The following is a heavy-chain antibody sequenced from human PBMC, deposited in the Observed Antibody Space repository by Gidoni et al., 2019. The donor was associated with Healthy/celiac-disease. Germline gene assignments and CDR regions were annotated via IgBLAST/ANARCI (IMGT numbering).Heavy chain of an antibody. CDR2: FDPEEGET. CDR3: ATPYGSGSYSPFDY. V-gene: IGHV1-24*01. D-gene: IGHD3-10*01. Sequence: VQLVQSGAEVKKPGAAVKVSCKVSGYTLTELSRHWVRQAPGKGLEWMGGFDPEEGETIYAQKFQGRVTMTEDTSTDTAYMELSSLRSEDTAVYYCATPYGSGSYSPFDYWGQGTLVTVSS. J-gene: IGHJ4*02. CDR1: GYTLTELS.